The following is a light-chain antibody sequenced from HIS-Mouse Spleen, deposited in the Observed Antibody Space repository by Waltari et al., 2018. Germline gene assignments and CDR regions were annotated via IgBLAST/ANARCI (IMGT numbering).Light chain of an antibody. Sequence: SYELTQPPSVSVSPGQTASITCSGDQLGAKDACWYQQKPGQSPVLVIYQDSKRPSGIPERFSGSNSGNTATLTISGTQAMDEADYYCQAWDSSTVVFGGGTKLTVL. CDR2: QDS. J-gene: IGLJ2*01. V-gene: IGLV3-1*01. CDR3: QAWDSSTVV. CDR1: QLGAKD.